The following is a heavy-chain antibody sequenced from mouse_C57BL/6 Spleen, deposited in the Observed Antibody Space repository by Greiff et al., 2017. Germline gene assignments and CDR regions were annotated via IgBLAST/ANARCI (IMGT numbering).Heavy chain of an antibody. V-gene: IGHV1-64*01. J-gene: IGHJ3*01. CDR2: IHPNSGST. CDR1: GYTFTSYW. D-gene: IGHD1-1*01. Sequence: VQLQQPGAELVKPGASVKLSCKASGYTFTSYWLHWVKQRPGQGLEWIGMIHPNSGSTKYNEKFKSKATLTVDKSSSTAYMQLSSLTSDDSAVYYCANYGEGFAYWGQGTLVTVSA. CDR3: ANYGEGFAY.